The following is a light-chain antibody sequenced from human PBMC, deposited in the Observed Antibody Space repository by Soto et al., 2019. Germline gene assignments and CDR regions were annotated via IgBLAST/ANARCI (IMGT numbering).Light chain of an antibody. Sequence: QSALTQPSSVSGSPGPAVTISCTGTSSDGGGYNHVSWYQQHPGKAPKLMIYDVSNRPSGVSNRFSGSKSGNTASLTISGLQAEDAADYYCSSYTSSSTLNVFGTGTKVTVL. CDR1: SSDGGGYNH. J-gene: IGLJ1*01. CDR3: SSYTSSSTLNV. CDR2: DVS. V-gene: IGLV2-14*01.